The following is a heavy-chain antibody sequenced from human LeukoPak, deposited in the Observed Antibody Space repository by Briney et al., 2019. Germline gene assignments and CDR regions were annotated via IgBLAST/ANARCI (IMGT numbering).Heavy chain of an antibody. V-gene: IGHV4-34*01. CDR1: VGYFSGDQ. CDR3: ATGRGDIVVVVAATPAPTHKYYFDY. J-gene: IGHJ4*02. CDR2: INHIGST. D-gene: IGHD2-15*01. Sequence: SETLSLTCAVYVGYFSGDQWSWIRQPLWKGLEWIGEINHIGSTKYNPSLKSRVTISADTSKNQFSLKLSSVTAADTAVYYCATGRGDIVVVVAATPAPTHKYYFDYWGQGTLVTVSS.